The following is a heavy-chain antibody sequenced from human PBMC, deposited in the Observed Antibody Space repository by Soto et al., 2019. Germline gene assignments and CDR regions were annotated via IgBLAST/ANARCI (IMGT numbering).Heavy chain of an antibody. CDR2: IDYSRNT. D-gene: IGHD6-13*01. V-gene: IGHV4-59*01. J-gene: IGHJ5*02. CDR3: ARGVRSSSWYDSWFDP. Sequence: SETLSLTCTVSGSYINSYYWNWIRQPPGKGLEWIGYIDYSRNTNYNPSLKSRVSISVDTSKNQFSLKLSSVTAADTAVYYCARGVRSSSWYDSWFDPWGQGTLVTVSS. CDR1: GSYINSYY.